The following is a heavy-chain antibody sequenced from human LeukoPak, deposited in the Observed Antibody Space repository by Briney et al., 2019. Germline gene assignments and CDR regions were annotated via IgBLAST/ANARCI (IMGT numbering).Heavy chain of an antibody. CDR2: IYYSGST. Sequence: SETLSLTCTVSGGSISSGGYYWSWIRQHPGKGLEWIGYIYYSGSTYYNPSLKSRVTISVDTSKNQFSLKLSSVTAADTAVYYCATVDRYSSSWYNHNWFDPWGQGTLVTVSS. D-gene: IGHD6-13*01. J-gene: IGHJ5*02. CDR1: GGSISSGGYY. CDR3: ATVDRYSSSWYNHNWFDP. V-gene: IGHV4-31*03.